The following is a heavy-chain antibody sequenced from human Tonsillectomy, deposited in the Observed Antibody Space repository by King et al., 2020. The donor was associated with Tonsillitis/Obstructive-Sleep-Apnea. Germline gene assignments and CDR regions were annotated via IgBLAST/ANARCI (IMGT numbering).Heavy chain of an antibody. CDR2: IYPGDSHT. Sequence: VQLVESGAEVKKPGESLKISCKASGYSFTSYWIGWVRQMPGKGLEWMGIIYPGDSHTRYSPSFQGQVTISADKSISTAYLQWSSLKASDTAMYYCVRHNGDGSGWKGEFDFWGQGTLVTVSS. J-gene: IGHJ4*02. V-gene: IGHV5-51*01. CDR3: VRHNGDGSGWKGEFDF. D-gene: IGHD6-19*01. CDR1: GYSFTSYW.